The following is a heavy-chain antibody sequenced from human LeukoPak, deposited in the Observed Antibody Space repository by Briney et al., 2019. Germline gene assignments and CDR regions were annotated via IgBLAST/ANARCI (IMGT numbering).Heavy chain of an antibody. J-gene: IGHJ3*02. Sequence: GASVKVSCKVSGYTLTELSMHWVRQAPGQGLEWMGGIIPIFGTANYAQKFQGRVTITTDESTSTAYMELRSLRSDDTAVYYCARVLTIFGVVQSAFDIWGQGTMVTVSS. V-gene: IGHV1-69*05. D-gene: IGHD3-3*01. CDR3: ARVLTIFGVVQSAFDI. CDR1: GYTLTELS. CDR2: IIPIFGTA.